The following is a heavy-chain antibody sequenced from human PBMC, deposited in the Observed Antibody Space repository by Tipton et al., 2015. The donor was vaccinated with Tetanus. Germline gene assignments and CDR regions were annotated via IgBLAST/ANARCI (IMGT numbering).Heavy chain of an antibody. CDR2: IYYSGST. Sequence: GLVKPSETLSLTCTVSGGSISSSSYYWGWIRQPPGKGLEWIGSIYYSGSTYYNPSLKSRVTISVDTSKNQFSLKLSSVTAADTAVYYCARQWEYCSGGSCYGFGMDVWGQGTTVTVSS. CDR3: ARQWEYCSGGSCYGFGMDV. J-gene: IGHJ6*02. D-gene: IGHD2-15*01. CDR1: GGSISSSSYY. V-gene: IGHV4-39*01.